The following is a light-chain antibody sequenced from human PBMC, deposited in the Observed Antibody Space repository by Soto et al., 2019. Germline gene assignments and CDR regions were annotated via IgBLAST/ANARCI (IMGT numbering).Light chain of an antibody. J-gene: IGLJ1*01. CDR2: EVN. CDR3: CSYASSSLYV. CDR1: SSDVGSYNL. Sequence: QSVLTQPASVSGSPGQSITISCTGTSSDVGSYNLVSWYQQHPGKAPKFMIYEVNKRPSGVSNRFSGSKSGNTASLTISGLQAEDEADYYCCSYASSSLYVFGTGTKLTVL. V-gene: IGLV2-23*02.